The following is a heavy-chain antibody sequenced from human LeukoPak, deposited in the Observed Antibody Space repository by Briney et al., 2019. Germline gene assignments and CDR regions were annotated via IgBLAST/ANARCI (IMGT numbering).Heavy chain of an antibody. J-gene: IGHJ3*02. D-gene: IGHD3-22*01. CDR1: GGSISSSSYY. Sequence: SETLSLTCTVSGGSISSSSYYWGWIRQPPGTGLEWIGSIYYSGSTYYNPSLKSRVTISVDTSKNQFSLKLSSVTAADTAVYYCARRPTFDSSGYYYGAFDIWGQGTMVTVSS. CDR3: ARRPTFDSSGYYYGAFDI. CDR2: IYYSGST. V-gene: IGHV4-39*01.